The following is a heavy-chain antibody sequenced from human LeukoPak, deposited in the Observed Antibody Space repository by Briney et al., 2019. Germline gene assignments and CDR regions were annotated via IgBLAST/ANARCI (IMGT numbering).Heavy chain of an antibody. CDR2: IIPILGIA. Sequence: ASVKVSCKASGGTLSSYAISWVRQAPGQVLEWMGRIIPILGIANYAQKFQGRVTITADKSTSTAYMELSSLRSEDTAVYYCARDVPPAAALGYWGQGTLVTVSS. CDR3: ARDVPPAAALGY. V-gene: IGHV1-69*04. D-gene: IGHD2-2*01. CDR1: GGTLSSYA. J-gene: IGHJ4*02.